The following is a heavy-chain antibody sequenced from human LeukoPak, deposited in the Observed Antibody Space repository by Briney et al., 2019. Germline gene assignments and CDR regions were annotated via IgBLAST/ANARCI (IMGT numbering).Heavy chain of an antibody. CDR2: ISSNGGST. CDR3: ARDWRGYYHLDY. Sequence: PGGSLRLSCAASGFTFSSYAMHWVRLAPGKGLEYVSAISSNGGSTYYANSVKGRFTISRDNSKNTLYLQMGSLRAEDMAVYYCARDWRGYYHLDYWGQGTLVTVSS. CDR1: GFTFSSYA. J-gene: IGHJ4*02. V-gene: IGHV3-64*01. D-gene: IGHD3-3*01.